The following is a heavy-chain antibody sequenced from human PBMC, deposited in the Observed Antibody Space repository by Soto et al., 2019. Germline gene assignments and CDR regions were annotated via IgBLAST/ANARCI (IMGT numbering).Heavy chain of an antibody. Sequence: GGSLRLSCAASGFTFKTFVMTWVLQAPGKGLEWVSYISGSTDTINFADSVRGRFTISRDNAKNSIFLQMDSLRDEDTAVYYCVRQRGVMTAFAYFDYWGQGTMVTVSS. J-gene: IGHJ4*02. CDR2: ISGSTDTI. D-gene: IGHD2-21*02. CDR3: VRQRGVMTAFAYFDY. V-gene: IGHV3-48*02. CDR1: GFTFKTFV.